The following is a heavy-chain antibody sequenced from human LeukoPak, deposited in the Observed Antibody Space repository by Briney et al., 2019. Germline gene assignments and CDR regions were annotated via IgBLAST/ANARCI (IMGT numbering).Heavy chain of an antibody. CDR2: ISGSGGST. Sequence: PGGSLRLSCAASGFTFSSYAMSWVRQVPGKGLEWVSAISGSGGSTYYADSVKGRFTISRDNSKNTLYLQMNSLRAEDTAVYYCAKDRDRYYYDSSGLWGPDYWGQGTLVTVSS. CDR3: AKDRDRYYYDSSGLWGPDY. J-gene: IGHJ4*02. D-gene: IGHD3-22*01. V-gene: IGHV3-23*01. CDR1: GFTFSSYA.